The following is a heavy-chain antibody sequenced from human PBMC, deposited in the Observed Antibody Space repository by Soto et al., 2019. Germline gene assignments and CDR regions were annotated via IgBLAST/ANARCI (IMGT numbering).Heavy chain of an antibody. Sequence: ESGGGLVTPGGSLRLSCAASGFTFSSYTMNWVRQAPGKGLEWVSSISSSSSYIYYADSVKGRFTISRDNAKNSLYLQMNSLRAEDTAVYYCARGGPTYYYDSSGYYGGSFDYWGQGTLVTVSS. CDR1: GFTFSSYT. CDR3: ARGGPTYYYDSSGYYGGSFDY. V-gene: IGHV3-21*01. D-gene: IGHD3-22*01. CDR2: ISSSSSYI. J-gene: IGHJ4*02.